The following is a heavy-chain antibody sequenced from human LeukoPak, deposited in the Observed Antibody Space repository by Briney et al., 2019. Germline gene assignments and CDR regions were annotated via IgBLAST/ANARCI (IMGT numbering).Heavy chain of an antibody. CDR3: ARDWRDSSGKFPNDAFDI. CDR2: ISSSDTM. D-gene: IGHD3-22*01. Sequence: PGGSLRLSCAASGFTFSDNYMSWIRQAPGKGLEWISYISSSDTMYYADSVKGRFTISRDNAKNSLYLQMNSLRAEDTAVYYCARDWRDSSGKFPNDAFDIWGQGTMVTVSS. J-gene: IGHJ3*02. CDR1: GFTFSDNY. V-gene: IGHV3-11*04.